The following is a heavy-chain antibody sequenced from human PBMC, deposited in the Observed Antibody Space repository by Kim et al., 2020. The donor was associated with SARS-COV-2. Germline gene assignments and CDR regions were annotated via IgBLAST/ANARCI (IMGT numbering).Heavy chain of an antibody. CDR2: IWYDGSNK. CDR1: GFTFSSYG. D-gene: IGHD6-13*01. V-gene: IGHV3-33*01. CDR3: ARGGGIAAATLDY. J-gene: IGHJ4*02. Sequence: GGSLRLSCAASGFTFSSYGMHWVRQAPGKGLEWVAVIWYDGSNKYYADSVKGRFTISRDNSKNTLYLQMNSLRAEDTAVYYCARGGGIAAATLDYWGQGTLVTVSS.